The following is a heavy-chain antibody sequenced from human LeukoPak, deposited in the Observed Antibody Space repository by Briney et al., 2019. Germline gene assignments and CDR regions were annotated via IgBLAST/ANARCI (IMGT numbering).Heavy chain of an antibody. D-gene: IGHD3-10*01. CDR3: ARDRYYGSGSYYNGDY. V-gene: IGHV4-59*12. J-gene: IGHJ4*02. CDR2: IHCSGST. Sequence: PSETLSLTCSVSGASISTYYWSWIRQPPGKGLEWIGYIHCSGSTYYNPSLKSRGTISVDTSKNQFSLKLSSVTAADTAVYYCARDRYYGSGSYYNGDYWGQGTLVTVSS. CDR1: GASISTYY.